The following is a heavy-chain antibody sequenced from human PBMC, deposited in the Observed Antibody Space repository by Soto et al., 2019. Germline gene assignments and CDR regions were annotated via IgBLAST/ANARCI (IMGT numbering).Heavy chain of an antibody. CDR1: GFTFSSYA. D-gene: IGHD3-22*01. V-gene: IGHV3-23*01. J-gene: IGHJ4*02. CDR3: AAMIVVVMYPDY. CDR2: ISGSGGRT. Sequence: EVQLLESGGGLVQPGGSLRLSSAASGFTFSSYAMSWVRQAPGKGLEWVSAISGSGGRTYYADSVKGRFTISRDNSKNTLYLQMNSLRAEDTAVYYCAAMIVVVMYPDYWGQGTLVTVSS.